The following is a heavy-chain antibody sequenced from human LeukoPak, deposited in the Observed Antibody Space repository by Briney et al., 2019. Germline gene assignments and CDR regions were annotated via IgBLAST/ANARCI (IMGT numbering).Heavy chain of an antibody. CDR1: GGSTSSSNYY. J-gene: IGHJ4*02. Sequence: SETLSLTCTVSGGSTSSSNYYWAWIRQPPGKGLEWTGSIFYSGTTHYNSSLKSRVTISIDTSKNQFSLKLSSVTAADTAVYYCARLSNYGGHSGDGYWGQGTLVTVSS. CDR2: IFYSGTT. CDR3: ARLSNYGGHSGDGY. D-gene: IGHD4-23*01. V-gene: IGHV4-39*01.